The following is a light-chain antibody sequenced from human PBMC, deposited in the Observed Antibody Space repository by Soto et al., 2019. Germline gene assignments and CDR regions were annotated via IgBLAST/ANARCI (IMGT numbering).Light chain of an antibody. V-gene: IGKV1-8*01. J-gene: IGKJ4*01. CDR2: AAS. CDR3: QQYYSYPPA. CDR1: QGISSY. Sequence: AIRMTQSPSSLSSSTGDRFTISCLASQGISSYLAWYQQKPGKAPKLLIYAASTLQSGVPSRFSGSGSGTDFTLTISCLQSEDFATYYCQQYYSYPPAFGGGTKVDIK.